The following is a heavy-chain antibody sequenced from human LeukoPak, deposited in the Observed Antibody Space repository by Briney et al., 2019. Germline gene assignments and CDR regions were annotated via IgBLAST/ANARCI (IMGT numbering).Heavy chain of an antibody. D-gene: IGHD3-22*01. J-gene: IGHJ4*02. Sequence: GESLKISCKGSGYSFTGYWIAWVRQMPGKGLEWMGIIYPGDSDIRYSPSFKGQVTISADKSISTAYLQWSSLKASDTAMYYCARDQRGYDSSGPKYYFDYWGQGTLVTVSS. CDR1: GYSFTGYW. CDR2: IYPGDSDI. CDR3: ARDQRGYDSSGPKYYFDY. V-gene: IGHV5-51*01.